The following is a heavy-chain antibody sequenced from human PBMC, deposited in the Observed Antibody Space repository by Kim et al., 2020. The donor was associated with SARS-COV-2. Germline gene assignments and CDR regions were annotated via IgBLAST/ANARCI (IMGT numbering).Heavy chain of an antibody. CDR3: TTELAVAGTVFDY. D-gene: IGHD6-19*01. J-gene: IGHJ4*02. Sequence: GGSLRLSCAASGFTFSNAWMSWVRQAPGKGLEWVGRIKSKTDGGTTDYAAPVKGRFTISRDDSKNTLYLQMNSLKTEDTAVYYCTTELAVAGTVFDYWGQGTLVTVSP. CDR1: GFTFSNAW. CDR2: IKSKTDGGTT. V-gene: IGHV3-15*01.